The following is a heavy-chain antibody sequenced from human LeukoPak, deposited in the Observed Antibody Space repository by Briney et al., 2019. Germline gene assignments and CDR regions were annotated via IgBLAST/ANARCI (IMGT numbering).Heavy chain of an antibody. Sequence: SETLSLTCTVSGGSISSYYWSWIRQPPGKGLEWIGYIYYSGSTNYNPSLKSRVTISVDTSKNQFSLKLSSVTAADTAVYYCARETKRGYSGYDLGYWGQGTLVTVSS. J-gene: IGHJ4*02. D-gene: IGHD5-12*01. CDR2: IYYSGST. V-gene: IGHV4-59*12. CDR1: GGSISSYY. CDR3: ARETKRGYSGYDLGY.